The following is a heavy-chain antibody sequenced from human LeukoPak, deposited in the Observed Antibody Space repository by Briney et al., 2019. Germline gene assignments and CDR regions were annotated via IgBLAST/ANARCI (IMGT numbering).Heavy chain of an antibody. CDR1: EFSVSSNY. V-gene: IGHV3-23*01. D-gene: IGHD1-26*01. Sequence: GGSLRLSCAASEFSVSSNYMSWVRQAPGKGLEWVSAISGSGGSTYYADSVKGRFTISRDNSKNTLYLQMNSLRAEDTAVYYCAKDRYSGNHLLKDYWGQGTLVTVSS. CDR3: AKDRYSGNHLLKDY. CDR2: ISGSGGST. J-gene: IGHJ4*02.